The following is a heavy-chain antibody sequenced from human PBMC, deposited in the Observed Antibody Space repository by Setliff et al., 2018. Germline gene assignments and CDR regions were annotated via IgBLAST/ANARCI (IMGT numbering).Heavy chain of an antibody. CDR1: GGSVTSHY. V-gene: IGHV4-59*02. D-gene: IGHD3-10*01. Sequence: SETLSLTCAVSGGSVTSHYWSWIRQPPGKGLEWIGFIFYSGDTNSNPSLKSRVTMSVDMSKTQFSLQLNSVTAADTAIYFCARDRSYYASGSFTKWFDFWGQGVLVTVSS. CDR2: IFYSGDT. CDR3: ARDRSYYASGSFTKWFDF. J-gene: IGHJ4*02.